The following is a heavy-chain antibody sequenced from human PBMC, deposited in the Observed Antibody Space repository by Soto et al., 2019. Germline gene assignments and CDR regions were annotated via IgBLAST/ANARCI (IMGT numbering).Heavy chain of an antibody. J-gene: IGHJ4*02. V-gene: IGHV3-13*01. CDR2: IGTAGDT. Sequence: EVQLVESGGGLVQPGGSLRLSCAASGFTFSSYDMHWVRQATGKGLEWVSAIGTAGDTYYPGSVKGRFTISRENAKNSLYLQMNSLRAGDTAVYYFARLRYGDYGYYFDYWGQGTLVTVSS. CDR1: GFTFSSYD. D-gene: IGHD4-17*01. CDR3: ARLRYGDYGYYFDY.